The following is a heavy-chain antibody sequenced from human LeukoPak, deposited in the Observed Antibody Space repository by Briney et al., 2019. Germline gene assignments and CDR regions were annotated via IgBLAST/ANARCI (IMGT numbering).Heavy chain of an antibody. CDR3: ARQIFCTNGVCYLYYFDY. D-gene: IGHD2-8*01. J-gene: IGHJ4*02. CDR2: IYHSGST. V-gene: IGHV4-59*08. Sequence: SETLSLTCTVSGGSISSYYWSWIRQPPGKGLEWIGSIYHSGSTYYNPSLKSRVTISVDTSKNQLSLKLSSVTAADTAVYYCARQIFCTNGVCYLYYFDYWGQGTLVTVSS. CDR1: GGSISSYY.